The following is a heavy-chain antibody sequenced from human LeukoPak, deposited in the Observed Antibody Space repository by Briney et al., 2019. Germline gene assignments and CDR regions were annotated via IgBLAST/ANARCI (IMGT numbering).Heavy chain of an antibody. V-gene: IGHV4-59*08. CDR3: ARHANYYDSSVYYYVGAFDV. CDR2: IYYSGST. D-gene: IGHD3-22*01. Sequence: SETLSLTCTVSGGSISSYYWSWIRQPPGKGLEWIGYIYYSGSTNYNPSLKSRVTISVDTSKNQFSLKLGSVTAADTAVYYCARHANYYDSSVYYYVGAFDVWGQGTMVTVSS. J-gene: IGHJ3*01. CDR1: GGSISSYY.